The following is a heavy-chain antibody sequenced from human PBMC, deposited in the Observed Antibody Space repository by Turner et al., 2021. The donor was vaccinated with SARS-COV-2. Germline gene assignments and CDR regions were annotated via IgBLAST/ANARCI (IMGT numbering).Heavy chain of an antibody. J-gene: IGHJ4*02. Sequence: EVQLVEYGGGLVKHGGSLRLSCAASGFNFSSYTMNWVPQAPGKGLEWVSSISSSSSYIYYADSVKGRITISRDNAKNSLYLQMNSLRAEDTAVYYCARDPGYSGYDYWQNTEFFDYWGQGTLVTVSS. CDR2: ISSSSSYI. CDR3: ARDPGYSGYDYWQNTEFFDY. V-gene: IGHV3-21*01. CDR1: GFNFSSYT. D-gene: IGHD5-12*01.